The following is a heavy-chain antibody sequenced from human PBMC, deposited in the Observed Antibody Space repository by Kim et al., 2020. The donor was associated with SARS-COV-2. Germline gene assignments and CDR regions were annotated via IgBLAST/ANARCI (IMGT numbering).Heavy chain of an antibody. D-gene: IGHD6-13*01. Sequence: VDSVEGRFNISRDNAKSSLFLHMNSLRVEDTAVYYCARDLIRDEAPAGFDNWGQGSLVTVSS. J-gene: IGHJ4*02. CDR3: ARDLIRDEAPAGFDN. V-gene: IGHV3-7*03.